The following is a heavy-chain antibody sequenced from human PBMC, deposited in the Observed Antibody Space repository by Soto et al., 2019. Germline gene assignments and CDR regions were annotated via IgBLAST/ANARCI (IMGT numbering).Heavy chain of an antibody. Sequence: QVQLQESGPGLVKPSQTLSLTCTVSGASISSGGYYWGWIRQHPGKGLEWIGFIYYIGTSYYNPSLERRIPLSVATSKNHFSLNLTSVTAADTAVYYCARVLRDVLSDRYYWYFDLWGRGTLVTVSS. CDR1: GASISSGGYY. J-gene: IGHJ2*01. D-gene: IGHD3-16*02. V-gene: IGHV4-31*03. CDR2: IYYIGTS. CDR3: ARVLRDVLSDRYYWYFDL.